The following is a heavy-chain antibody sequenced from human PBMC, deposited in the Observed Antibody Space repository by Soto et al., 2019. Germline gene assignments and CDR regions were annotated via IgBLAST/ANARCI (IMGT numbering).Heavy chain of an antibody. CDR1: GFTFSGYW. CDR3: ARDSQGMDV. Sequence: GGSLRLSCAASGFTFSGYWMSWVRQAPGKGLEWVANIKQDGSEKYYVDSVKGRLTISRDNAKNSLYLQMNSLRAEDTAVYYCARDSQGMDVWGQGTTVTVSS. V-gene: IGHV3-7*05. CDR2: IKQDGSEK. J-gene: IGHJ6*02.